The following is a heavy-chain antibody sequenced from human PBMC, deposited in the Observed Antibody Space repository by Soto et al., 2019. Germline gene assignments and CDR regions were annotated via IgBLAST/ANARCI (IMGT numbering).Heavy chain of an antibody. Sequence: EVQLVESGGGLVKPGVSLRLSCAASGFTFSNAWMNWVRQAPGKGLEWVGRIKSKTDGGTTDYAAPVKGRFTISRDDSKNTLYLHMNSLKTEDTAVYYCTTDTAREWLLHCGFDGDYCGQGTLVTVAS. V-gene: IGHV3-15*07. CDR2: IKSKTDGGTT. CDR3: TTDTAREWLLHCGFDGDY. J-gene: IGHJ4*02. CDR1: GFTFSNAW. D-gene: IGHD3-22*01.